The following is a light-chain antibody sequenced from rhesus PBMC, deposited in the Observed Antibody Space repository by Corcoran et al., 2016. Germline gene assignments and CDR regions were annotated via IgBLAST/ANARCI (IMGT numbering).Light chain of an antibody. CDR3: QQHNSYPT. CDR2: SAS. Sequence: DIQMTQSPSSLSASVGDTVTITCRASQGISNYLAWYQQKPGKAPKPLIYSASNLESGVPSRFSGSGSGTDCTLTISSLQPEDCAIYYCQQHNSYPTFGQGTKVEIK. V-gene: IGKV1S14*01. CDR1: QGISNY. J-gene: IGKJ1*01.